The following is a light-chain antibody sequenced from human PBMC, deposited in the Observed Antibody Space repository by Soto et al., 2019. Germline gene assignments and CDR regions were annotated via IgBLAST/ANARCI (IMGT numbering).Light chain of an antibody. CDR1: QSVSSN. Sequence: IMFTQSPATRSGSPRGRATLSWRASQSVSSNLAWYQQKPGRAPMLLLYGTSSRATGIPERFSGSGSGTDFTLTISRLEPEDFAVYYCQQYGSSQWTFGQGTKVDIK. V-gene: IGKV3-20*01. J-gene: IGKJ1*01. CDR2: GTS. CDR3: QQYGSSQWT.